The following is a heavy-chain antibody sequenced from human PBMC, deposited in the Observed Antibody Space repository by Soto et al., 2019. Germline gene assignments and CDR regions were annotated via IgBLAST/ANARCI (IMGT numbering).Heavy chain of an antibody. CDR1: GVTFGREG. CDR3: ARESQVWRSSWFDP. Sequence: GGSRRLSWAASGVTFGREGMLGGRQAQGKGLGWVSRINSDGSRTSYADSVKGRLTISRDNAKNTLYLQMNSLRAEDTAVYYCARESQVWRSSWFDPWGQGT. CDR2: INSDGSRT. J-gene: IGHJ5*02. D-gene: IGHD6-13*01. V-gene: IGHV3-74*01.